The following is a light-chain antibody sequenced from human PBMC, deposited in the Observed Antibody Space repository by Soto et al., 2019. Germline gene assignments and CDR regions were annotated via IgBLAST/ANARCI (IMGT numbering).Light chain of an antibody. CDR2: GAS. CDR1: QSVSSN. V-gene: IGKV3-15*01. J-gene: IGKJ4*01. CDR3: QQYGGSLT. Sequence: EIVMTQSPATLSVSPGERATLSCRASQSVSSNLAWYQQKPGQAPRLLIYGASTRATGIPARFSGSGSGTEFTLTISSLQSEDFALYYCQQYGGSLTFGGGTKVDIK.